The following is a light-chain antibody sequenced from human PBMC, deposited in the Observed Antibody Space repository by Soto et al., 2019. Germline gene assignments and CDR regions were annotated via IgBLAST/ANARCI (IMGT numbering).Light chain of an antibody. CDR1: QDISNC. V-gene: IGKV1-33*01. Sequence: DIQMTQSPSSLSASVGDRVTITCQASQDISNCLNWYQQKPGRAPNLLIYDASNLETGVPSRFSASGSGTDFIFPISSLQPEDIATYYCQQYDIVPPITFGQGTRLEIK. CDR3: QQYDIVPPIT. J-gene: IGKJ5*01. CDR2: DAS.